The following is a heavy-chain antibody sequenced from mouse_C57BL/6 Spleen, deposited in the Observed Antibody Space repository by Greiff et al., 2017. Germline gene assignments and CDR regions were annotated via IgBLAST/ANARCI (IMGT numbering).Heavy chain of an antibody. CDR1: GYAFTNYL. J-gene: IGHJ4*01. V-gene: IGHV1-54*01. CDR2: INPGSGGT. Sequence: QVQLQQSGAELVRPGTSVKVSCKASGYAFTNYLIEWVKQRPGQGLEWIGVINPGSGGTNYNEKFKGKATLTAAKSSSTADMQLSSLTSEDSAVYFCARGGVLEDYYAMDYWGQGTSVTVSS. D-gene: IGHD2-14*01. CDR3: ARGGVLEDYYAMDY.